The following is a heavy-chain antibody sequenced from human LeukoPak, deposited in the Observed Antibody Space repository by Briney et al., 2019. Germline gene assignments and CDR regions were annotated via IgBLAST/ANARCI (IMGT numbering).Heavy chain of an antibody. J-gene: IGHJ4*02. D-gene: IGHD1-26*01. CDR2: IISTGTTI. V-gene: IGHV3-48*02. Sequence: GGSLRLSCAASGFTFSTFTMNWVRQAPGKGLEWVSSIISTGTTIYYADSVKGRFTISRDNAKNSLFLQMNSLRDEDTAVYYCARSASSDYWGQGTLVTVSS. CDR1: GFTFSTFT. CDR3: ARSASSDY.